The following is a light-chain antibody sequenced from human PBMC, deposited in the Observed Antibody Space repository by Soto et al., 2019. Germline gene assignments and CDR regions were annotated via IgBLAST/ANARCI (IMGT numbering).Light chain of an antibody. V-gene: IGKV3-15*01. Sequence: SLAPREGPPLSCRASQSVSTNLAWYQQKPGKAPRVRIYVASTRATNIQARFSGSGFGTDFTRNFCSLQSEDLAINYCQRYNTWPTLGQGTKVDIK. J-gene: IGKJ1*01. CDR3: QRYNTWPT. CDR1: QSVSTN. CDR2: VAS.